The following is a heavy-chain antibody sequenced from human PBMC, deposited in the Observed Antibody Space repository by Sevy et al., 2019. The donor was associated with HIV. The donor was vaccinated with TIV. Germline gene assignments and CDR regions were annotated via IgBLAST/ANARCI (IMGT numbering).Heavy chain of an antibody. CDR2: ISGSGGST. Sequence: GGSLRLSCAASGFTFSSYAMSWVRQAPGKGLEWVSAISGSGGSTYYADSVKGRFTISRDNSKNTLYLQMTSLRAEDTAVYYCAKVPHSGSYLRFFDYWGQGTLVTVSS. J-gene: IGHJ4*02. CDR1: GFTFSSYA. D-gene: IGHD1-26*01. CDR3: AKVPHSGSYLRFFDY. V-gene: IGHV3-23*01.